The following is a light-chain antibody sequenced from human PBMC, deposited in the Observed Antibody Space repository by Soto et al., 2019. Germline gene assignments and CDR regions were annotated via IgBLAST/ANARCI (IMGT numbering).Light chain of an antibody. CDR2: EVS. CDR1: SSDIGGYKY. Sequence: QSALTQPASVSVSPGQSITISCTGTSSDIGGYKYVSWYQQHPGKAPKLIIFEVSNRPSGVSDRFSGSNSGNTASLTISGLQAEDEADYYCTSYSRYSVLVFGGGTKVTVL. V-gene: IGLV2-14*01. CDR3: TSYSRYSVLV. J-gene: IGLJ3*02.